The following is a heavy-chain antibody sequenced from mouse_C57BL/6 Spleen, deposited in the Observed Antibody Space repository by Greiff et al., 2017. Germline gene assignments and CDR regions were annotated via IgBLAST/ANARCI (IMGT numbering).Heavy chain of an antibody. Sequence: VQLQQPGAELVKPGASVKSSCKASGYTFTSYWMHWVKQRPGQGLEWIGMIHPNSGSTNYNEKFKSKATLTVDKSSSTAYIQPSSQTSEDSAVYYCARSGDYDGYYFDYWGQGTTLTVSS. CDR2: IHPNSGST. J-gene: IGHJ2*01. CDR1: GYTFTSYW. V-gene: IGHV1-64*01. D-gene: IGHD2-4*01. CDR3: ARSGDYDGYYFDY.